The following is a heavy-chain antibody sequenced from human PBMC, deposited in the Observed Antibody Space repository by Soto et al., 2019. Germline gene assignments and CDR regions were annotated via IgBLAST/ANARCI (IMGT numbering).Heavy chain of an antibody. V-gene: IGHV3-11*01. J-gene: IGHJ4*02. CDR3: ARVTASGWFVNGRDYFDH. D-gene: IGHD6-19*01. Sequence: RRLSCNVSGFTVGNYYMSWIRQAPGKGLESISYISSRGVTIYYADSVKGRFTISRDNAKNSLFLQMDSLRAEDTAVYYCARVTASGWFVNGRDYFDHWGQGTLVTVSS. CDR2: ISSRGVTI. CDR1: GFTVGNYY.